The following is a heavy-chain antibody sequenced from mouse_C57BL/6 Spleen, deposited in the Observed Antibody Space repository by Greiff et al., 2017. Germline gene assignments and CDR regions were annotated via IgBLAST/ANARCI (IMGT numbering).Heavy chain of an antibody. CDR1: GYTFTDYY. Sequence: QVQLQQSGPELVKPGASVKISCKASGYTFTDYYINWVKQRPGQGLEWIGWIYPGSGNTKYNEKFKGKATLTVDTSSSTAYMQLSSLTSEDSAVYFCARGLYYDYDVLYWYFDVWGTGTTVTVAS. J-gene: IGHJ1*03. V-gene: IGHV1-84*01. CDR2: IYPGSGNT. CDR3: ARGLYYDYDVLYWYFDV. D-gene: IGHD2-4*01.